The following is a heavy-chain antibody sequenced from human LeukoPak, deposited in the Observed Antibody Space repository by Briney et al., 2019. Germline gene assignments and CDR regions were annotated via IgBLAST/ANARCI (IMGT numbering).Heavy chain of an antibody. Sequence: ASVTVSCKASGYTFTSYGISWVRQAPGQGLEWMGWISAYNGNTNYAQKLQGRVTMTTDTSTSTAYMELRSLRSDDTAVYYCARVPQYNWNCDVWGQGTTVTVSS. J-gene: IGHJ6*02. CDR2: ISAYNGNT. CDR3: ARVPQYNWNCDV. V-gene: IGHV1-18*01. D-gene: IGHD1-7*01. CDR1: GYTFTSYG.